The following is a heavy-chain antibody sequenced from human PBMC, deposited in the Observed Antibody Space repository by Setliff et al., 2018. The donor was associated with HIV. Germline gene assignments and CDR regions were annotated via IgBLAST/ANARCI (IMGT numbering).Heavy chain of an antibody. CDR1: GLTFSRNW. CDR3: ARAKVTAAWGYYFDY. V-gene: IGHV3-74*01. D-gene: IGHD6-13*01. J-gene: IGHJ4*02. Sequence: PGGSLRLSCAVSGLTFSRNWFHWVRQAPGKGLEWVSRINGDGTTTNYADSVKGRFSISRDNAKNTLYLHMNSLRAEDTDLYYCARAKVTAAWGYYFDYWGQGMLVTVSS. CDR2: INGDGTTT.